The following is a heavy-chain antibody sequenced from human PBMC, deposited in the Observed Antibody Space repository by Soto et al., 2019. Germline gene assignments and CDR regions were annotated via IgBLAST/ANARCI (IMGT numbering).Heavy chain of an antibody. CDR1: GYTLTNYA. CDR3: AREEGHYDNSVYRRGLFDY. CDR2: INAGNGNT. V-gene: IGHV1-3*01. Sequence: ASVKIYWKTSGYTLTNYAMHWVRQAPGQRLEWMGGINAGNGNTKYSQKFQGRVIITRDTSANTAYMELSSLRSQDTGVYYCAREEGHYDNSVYRRGLFDYWG. J-gene: IGHJ4*01. D-gene: IGHD3-22*01.